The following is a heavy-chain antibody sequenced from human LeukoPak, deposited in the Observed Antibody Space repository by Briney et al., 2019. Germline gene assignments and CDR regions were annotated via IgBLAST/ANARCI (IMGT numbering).Heavy chain of an antibody. D-gene: IGHD3-22*01. CDR1: GGSISSGSYY. V-gene: IGHV4-61*02. J-gene: IGHJ4*02. CDR2: IYTSGST. CDR3: ARDGYYDSSGYYRTLPFDY. Sequence: SETLSLTCTVSGGSISSGSYYWSWIRQPAGKGLEWIGRIYTSGSTNYNPSLKSRVTISVDTSKNPFSLKLSSVTAADTAVYYCARDGYYDSSGYYRTLPFDYWGQGTLVTVSS.